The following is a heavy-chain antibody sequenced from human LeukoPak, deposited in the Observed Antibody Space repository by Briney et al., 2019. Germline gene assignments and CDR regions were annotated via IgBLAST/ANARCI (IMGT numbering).Heavy chain of an antibody. J-gene: IGHJ4*02. CDR3: TASDHLYCSSISCHFDY. D-gene: IGHD2-2*01. CDR1: GFTFSNAW. Sequence: GGSLRLSCAASGFTFSNAWMSWVRQAPGKGLEWVGRIKSKTDGGTTDYAAPVEGRFTISRDDSKNTLYLQMNSLKTEDTAVYYCTASDHLYCSSISCHFDYWGQGTLVTVSS. CDR2: IKSKTDGGTT. V-gene: IGHV3-15*01.